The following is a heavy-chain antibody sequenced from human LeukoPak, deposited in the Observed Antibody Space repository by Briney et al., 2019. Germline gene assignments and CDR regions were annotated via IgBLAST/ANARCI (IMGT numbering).Heavy chain of an antibody. D-gene: IGHD2-15*01. J-gene: IGHJ5*02. CDR1: GFTVSNNF. Sequence: GGSLRLSCAASGFTVSNNFMSWVRQAPGKGLEWVSVIYRGGTIYYADSVRGRFTISRDNSKNTLYLQMISLRAEDTAVYYCAKVGRHCSGGSCYYWFDPWGQGTLVTVSS. V-gene: IGHV3-53*01. CDR3: AKVGRHCSGGSCYYWFDP. CDR2: IYRGGTI.